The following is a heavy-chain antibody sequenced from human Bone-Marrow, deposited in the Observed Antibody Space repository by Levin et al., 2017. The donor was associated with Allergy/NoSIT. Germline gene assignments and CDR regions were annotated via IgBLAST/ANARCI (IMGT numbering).Heavy chain of an antibody. CDR2: IGTAGDT. Sequence: ASVKVSCAASGFTFSSYDMHWVRQATGKGLEWVSAIGTAGDTYYPGSVKGRFTISRENAKNSLYLQMNSLRAGDTAVYYCARGYYGSGSKGSDYGLDYWGQGTLVTVSS. J-gene: IGHJ4*02. CDR1: GFTFSSYD. CDR3: ARGYYGSGSKGSDYGLDY. V-gene: IGHV3-13*01. D-gene: IGHD3-10*01.